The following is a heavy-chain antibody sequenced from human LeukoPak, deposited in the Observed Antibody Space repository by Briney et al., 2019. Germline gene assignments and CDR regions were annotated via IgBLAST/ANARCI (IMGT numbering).Heavy chain of an antibody. Sequence: PSETLSLTCTVSGGSVSSGSYYWSWIRQPPGKGLEWIGYIYYSGSTNYNPSLKSRVTISVDTSKNQFSLKLSSVTAADTAVYYCARDHCSSTSCHNWYFDLWGRGTLVTVSS. CDR2: IYYSGST. J-gene: IGHJ2*01. CDR3: ARDHCSSTSCHNWYFDL. V-gene: IGHV4-61*01. CDR1: GGSVSSGSYY. D-gene: IGHD2-2*02.